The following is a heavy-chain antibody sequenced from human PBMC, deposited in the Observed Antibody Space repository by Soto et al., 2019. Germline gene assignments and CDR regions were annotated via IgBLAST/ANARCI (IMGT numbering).Heavy chain of an antibody. J-gene: IGHJ6*01. D-gene: IGHD3-10*01. Sequence: QVQLEQSAPEVKKPGASVKVSCKASGYTFTTYGISWVRQAPGQGLEWLGWINTHNGNTNYAQNLQGRFIMTADTSTSTAYMELRSLRYDGTAIYYCTREGSAPYYYYGMDAWGQGTTVTVSS. CDR2: INTHNGNT. V-gene: IGHV1-18*01. CDR1: GYTFTTYG. CDR3: TREGSAPYYYYGMDA.